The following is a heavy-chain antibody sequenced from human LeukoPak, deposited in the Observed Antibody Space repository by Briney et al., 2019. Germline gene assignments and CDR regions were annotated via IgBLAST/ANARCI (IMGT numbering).Heavy chain of an antibody. V-gene: IGHV3-7*03. CDR2: IKQDGSDK. D-gene: IGHD5-18*01. CDR3: ARAWIELWSHDY. CDR1: GFTFSSYW. J-gene: IGHJ4*02. Sequence: PGGSLRLSCAASGFTFSSYWMSWVRQAPGKGLEWVANIKQDGSDKHYVDSVKGRFTISKDNAKSSLYLQMNSLRAEDTAVYYCARAWIELWSHDYWGQGTLVTVSS.